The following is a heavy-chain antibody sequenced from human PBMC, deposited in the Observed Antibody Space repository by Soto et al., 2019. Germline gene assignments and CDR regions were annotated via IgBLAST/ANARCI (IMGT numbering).Heavy chain of an antibody. J-gene: IGHJ6*02. V-gene: IGHV3-48*03. D-gene: IGHD1-20*01. CDR1: GFTFSSYE. CDR2: ISSSGSTI. Sequence: GGSLRLSCAASGFTFSSYEMNWVRQAPGKGLEWVSYISSSGSTIHYADSVKGRFTISRDNAKNSLYLQMNSLRAEDTAVYYCARDMYSMDVWGQGTTVTVSS. CDR3: ARDMYSMDV.